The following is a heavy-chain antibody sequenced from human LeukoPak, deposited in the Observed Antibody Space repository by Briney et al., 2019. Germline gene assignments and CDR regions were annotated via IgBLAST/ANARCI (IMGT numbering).Heavy chain of an antibody. J-gene: IGHJ4*02. CDR2: IGTAGDT. D-gene: IGHD6-19*01. Sequence: GGSLRLSCAASGFTFSRYDMHWVRQSTGKGLEWVSGIGTAGDTFYLGSVKGRFTISRENAKNSLYLQMNSLRVGVTAVYYCARSVPGGSGWMGSIEYWGQGTLVTVPS. V-gene: IGHV3-13*01. CDR1: GFTFSRYD. CDR3: ARSVPGGSGWMGSIEY.